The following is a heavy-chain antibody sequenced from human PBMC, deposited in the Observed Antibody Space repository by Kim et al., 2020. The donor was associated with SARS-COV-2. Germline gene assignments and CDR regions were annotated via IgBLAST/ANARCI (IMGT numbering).Heavy chain of an antibody. CDR1: GYSFSSYW. CDR3: ARMQWAAADSVDAFDF. V-gene: IGHV5-51*01. D-gene: IGHD6-13*01. Sequence: GESLKISCKGSGYSFSSYWIGWVRQMPGKGLEWMGIIYPGDSDTKYRPSFQGQVIISVETSNSIAYLQWSSLKASDTAMYYCARMQWAAADSVDAFDFWGQGTMVTVSS. CDR2: IYPGDSDT. J-gene: IGHJ3*01.